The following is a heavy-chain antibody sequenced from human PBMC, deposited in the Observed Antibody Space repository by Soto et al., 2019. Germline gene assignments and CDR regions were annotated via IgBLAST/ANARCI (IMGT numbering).Heavy chain of an antibody. Sequence: SETLSLTCAVYGGSFSGYYWSWIRQPPGKGLEWIGEINHSGSTNYNPSLKSRVTISVDTSKNQFSLKLSSVTAADTAVYYCARVQWLDAFDIWGQGTMVTPSS. CDR2: INHSGST. CDR3: ARVQWLDAFDI. D-gene: IGHD6-19*01. V-gene: IGHV4-34*01. J-gene: IGHJ3*02. CDR1: GGSFSGYY.